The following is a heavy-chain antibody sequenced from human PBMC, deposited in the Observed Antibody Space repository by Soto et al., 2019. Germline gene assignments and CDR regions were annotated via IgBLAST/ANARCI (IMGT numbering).Heavy chain of an antibody. D-gene: IGHD6-19*01. J-gene: IGHJ5*02. CDR1: GGSISSGGYS. CDR3: VGSPGGLGWFDP. Sequence: SETLSLTCAVSGGSISSGGYSWSWIRQPPGKGLEWIGYIYHSGSTYYNPSLKSRVTISVDRSKNQFSLKLSSVTAADTAVYFCVGSPGGLGWFDPWGLGILVTVSS. CDR2: IYHSGST. V-gene: IGHV4-30-2*01.